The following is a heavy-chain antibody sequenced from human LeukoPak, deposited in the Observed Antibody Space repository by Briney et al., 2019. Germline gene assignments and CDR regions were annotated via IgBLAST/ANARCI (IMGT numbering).Heavy chain of an antibody. D-gene: IGHD5-18*01. J-gene: IGHJ4*02. CDR1: GSSLSELS. Sequence: ASVKVSCTVSGSSLSELSLYWVRRAPGKGLEWMGGFDVIDSETFYAQKFQGRVTMTEDSSTDTAYMELRSLTSDDTALYYCAAGRPYSLLDYWGQGTLVTVSS. V-gene: IGHV1-24*01. CDR2: FDVIDSET. CDR3: AAGRPYSLLDY.